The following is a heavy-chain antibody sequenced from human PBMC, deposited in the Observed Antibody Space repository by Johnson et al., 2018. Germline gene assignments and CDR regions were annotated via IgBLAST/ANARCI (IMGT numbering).Heavy chain of an antibody. D-gene: IGHD2-15*01. Sequence: VQLVQSGGGVVQPGRSLRLSCAASGFTFSSYGMHWVRQAPGTGLEWVSAISGSGGSTYYADSVKGRFTISRDNSKNTLYLQMNSLRAEDTAVYYCARDPVGYCSGGSCSRAGMDVWGQGTTVTVSS. CDR2: ISGSGGST. CDR3: ARDPVGYCSGGSCSRAGMDV. CDR1: GFTFSSYG. V-gene: IGHV3-23*04. J-gene: IGHJ6*02.